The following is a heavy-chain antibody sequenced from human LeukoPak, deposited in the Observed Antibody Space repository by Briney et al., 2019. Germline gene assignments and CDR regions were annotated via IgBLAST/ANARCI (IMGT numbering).Heavy chain of an antibody. CDR3: ARGLFLSGYLDAFDL. Sequence: GGSLRLSCAASGFTVSNKYMTWVRQAPGKGLEWVSLIYNDGRTYYADSVKGRYTISRDNSKNTVYLQMSSLRVEDTAVYYCARGLFLSGYLDAFDLWGQGTVVTVSS. CDR1: GFTVSNKY. D-gene: IGHD3-22*01. CDR2: IYNDGRT. J-gene: IGHJ3*01. V-gene: IGHV3-53*01.